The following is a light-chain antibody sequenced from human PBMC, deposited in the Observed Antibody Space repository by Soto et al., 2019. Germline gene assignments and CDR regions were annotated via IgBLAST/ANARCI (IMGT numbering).Light chain of an antibody. CDR1: SSDVGSHDI. CDR3: CSYVGGSIWV. CDR2: EVT. Sequence: QSVLTQPASVSGSPGQSITIPCTGSSSDVGSHDIVSWYQQHPGKAPKLFLYEVTKRPSGVSNRFSGSKSGSTASLTISGLQAEDEADYYCCSYVGGSIWVFGGGTKVTVL. V-gene: IGLV2-23*02. J-gene: IGLJ3*02.